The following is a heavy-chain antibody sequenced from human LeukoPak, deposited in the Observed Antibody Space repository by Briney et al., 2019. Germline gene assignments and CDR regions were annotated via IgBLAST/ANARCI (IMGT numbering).Heavy chain of an antibody. CDR2: ISGSGGST. V-gene: IGHV3-23*01. D-gene: IGHD3-10*01. J-gene: IGHJ4*02. Sequence: GGSLRLSCAASGFTFSSYAMSWVRQAPGKGLEWVSAISGSGGSTYYADSVKGRFTISRDNAEYSLYLQMNNLRAEDTAVYHCATDYYGSGNFDYWGQGTLVTVSS. CDR1: GFTFSSYA. CDR3: ATDYYGSGNFDY.